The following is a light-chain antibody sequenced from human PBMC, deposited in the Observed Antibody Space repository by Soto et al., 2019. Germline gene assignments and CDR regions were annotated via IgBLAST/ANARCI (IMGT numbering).Light chain of an antibody. V-gene: IGKV3-11*01. Sequence: EIVMTQSPATLSVSPGERATLSCRASQSVSSYLAWYQQKPGQAPRLLIYDASNRATGIPARFSGSGSGTDFTLTISSLEPEDVATYYCQKYNSAPNTFGQGTRLEIK. CDR1: QSVSSY. CDR2: DAS. J-gene: IGKJ5*01. CDR3: QKYNSAPNT.